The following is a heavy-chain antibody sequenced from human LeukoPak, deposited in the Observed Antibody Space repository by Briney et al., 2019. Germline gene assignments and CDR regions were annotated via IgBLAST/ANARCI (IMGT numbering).Heavy chain of an antibody. CDR3: ARETQVYYFDY. CDR2: IKQDGSEK. Sequence: GGSLRLSCAASGFTFSSYWMSWVRQAPGKGLEWVANIKQDGSEKYYVDSVKGRFTVSRDNAKNSLYLQMNSLRAEDTAMYYCARETQVYYFDYWGQGTLVTVSS. V-gene: IGHV3-7*03. CDR1: GFTFSSYW. J-gene: IGHJ4*02.